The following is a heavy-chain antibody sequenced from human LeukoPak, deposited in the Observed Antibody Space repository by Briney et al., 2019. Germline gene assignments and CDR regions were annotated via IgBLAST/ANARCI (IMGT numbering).Heavy chain of an antibody. CDR2: IYYSGST. CDR3: ARQARLWIQLWYYFDY. V-gene: IGHV4-39*01. Sequence: SETLSLTCTVSGGSISSSSYYWGWIRQPPGKGLEWIGSIYYSGSTYYNPSLKSRVTISVDTSKNQFSLKLSSVTAADTAVYYCARQARLWIQLWYYFDYWGQGTLVTVSS. CDR1: GGSISSSSYY. J-gene: IGHJ4*02. D-gene: IGHD5-18*01.